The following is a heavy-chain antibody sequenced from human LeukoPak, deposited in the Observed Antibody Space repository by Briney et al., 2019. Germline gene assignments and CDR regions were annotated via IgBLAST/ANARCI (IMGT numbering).Heavy chain of an antibody. CDR1: GFTFSSYS. CDR2: ISPSTTTI. Sequence: SGGSLRLSCAASGFTFSSYSMNWVRQAPGKGLEWVSFISPSTTTIYYADSVKGRFTISRDNSKNTLYLQMNSLRDDDTAVYYCARENGVLTGYPLDCWGQGTLVTVSS. V-gene: IGHV3-48*02. D-gene: IGHD3-9*01. CDR3: ARENGVLTGYPLDC. J-gene: IGHJ4*02.